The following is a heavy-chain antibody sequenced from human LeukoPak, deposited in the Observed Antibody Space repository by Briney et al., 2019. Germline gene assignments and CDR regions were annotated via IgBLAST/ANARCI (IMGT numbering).Heavy chain of an antibody. J-gene: IGHJ4*02. CDR2: IYYSGST. CDR1: GGSFSSYY. CDR3: ARGLAAVSNYYFDY. D-gene: IGHD6-13*01. Sequence: PSETLSLTCAVYGGSFSSYYWSWIRQPPGKGLEWIGYIYYSGSTNYNPSLKSRVTISVDTSKNQFSLKLSSVTAADTAVYYCARGLAAVSNYYFDYWGQGTLVTVSS. V-gene: IGHV4-59*01.